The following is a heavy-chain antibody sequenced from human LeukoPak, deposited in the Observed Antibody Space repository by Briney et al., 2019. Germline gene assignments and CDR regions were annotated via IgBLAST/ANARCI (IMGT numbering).Heavy chain of an antibody. Sequence: ASVKVSCKASGYTFTGYYMHWVRQAPGQGLEWMGWINPNSGGTNYAQKFQGRVTMTRDTSISTAYMELSRLRSDGTAVYYCARDRPIVGATGGDAFDIWGQGTMVTVSS. CDR1: GYTFTGYY. V-gene: IGHV1-2*02. CDR3: ARDRPIVGATGGDAFDI. CDR2: INPNSGGT. J-gene: IGHJ3*02. D-gene: IGHD1-26*01.